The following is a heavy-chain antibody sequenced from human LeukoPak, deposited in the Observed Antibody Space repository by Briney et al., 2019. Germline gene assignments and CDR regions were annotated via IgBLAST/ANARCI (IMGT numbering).Heavy chain of an antibody. CDR3: AKGEGVTMIVPEGGLDY. CDR1: GFTFSSYA. J-gene: IGHJ4*02. D-gene: IGHD3-22*01. V-gene: IGHV3-23*01. CDR2: ISGSGGST. Sequence: GGSLRLSCAASGFTFSSYAMSWVRQAPGKGLEWVSAISGSGGSTYYADSVKGRFTISRDNSKNTLYLQMNSLRAEDTAVYYCAKGEGVTMIVPEGGLDYWGQGTLVTVSS.